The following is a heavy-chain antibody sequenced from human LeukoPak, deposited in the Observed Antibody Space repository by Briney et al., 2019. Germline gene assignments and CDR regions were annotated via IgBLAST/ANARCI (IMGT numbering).Heavy chain of an antibody. V-gene: IGHV1-69*01. J-gene: IGHJ6*03. CDR2: IIPIFGTA. D-gene: IGHD1-1*01. CDR1: GGTFSSYA. CDR3: ARDLSTTGLAPDYYYYMDV. Sequence: SSVKVSCKASGGTFSSYAISWVRQAPGQGLEWMGGIIPIFGTANYAQKFQGRVTITADESTSTAYMELSSLRSEDTAVYYCARDLSTTGLAPDYYYYMDVWGKGTTVTVSS.